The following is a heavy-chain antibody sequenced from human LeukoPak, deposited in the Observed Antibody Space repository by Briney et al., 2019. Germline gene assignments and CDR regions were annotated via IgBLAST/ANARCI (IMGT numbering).Heavy chain of an antibody. V-gene: IGHV3-30*02. Sequence: PGGSLILSCAASGLTFRSSGMHWVRQAPGKGPEWVAFIHSDGNEKDYVDSVRGRFTISRDNSKNTVSLQMNTLRAEDTAVYYCAKDKGLEYFDYWGQGTLVTVSS. CDR1: GLTFRSSG. CDR3: AKDKGLEYFDY. D-gene: IGHD3/OR15-3a*01. CDR2: IHSDGNEK. J-gene: IGHJ4*02.